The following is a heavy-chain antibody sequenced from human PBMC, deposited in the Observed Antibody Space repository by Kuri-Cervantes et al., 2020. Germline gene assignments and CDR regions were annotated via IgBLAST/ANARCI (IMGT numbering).Heavy chain of an antibody. V-gene: IGHV3-11*04. D-gene: IGHD6-19*01. J-gene: IGHJ4*02. CDR3: ARDKSGWYSFDY. CDR1: GFTFSDYY. CDR2: ISGSDNTI. Sequence: GGSLRLSCAASGFTFSDYYMSWIRQAPGKGLEWVSYISGSDNTISYADSVKGRFTISRDNAKNSLYLQMNSLRAEDTAVYYCARDKSGWYSFDYWGQGTLVTVSS.